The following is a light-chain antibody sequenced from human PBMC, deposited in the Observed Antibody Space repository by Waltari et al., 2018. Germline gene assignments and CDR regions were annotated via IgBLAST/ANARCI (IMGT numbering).Light chain of an antibody. CDR3: QQRGSWPRVT. Sequence: ENVLTQSPATLSLSPGERATLSCRASQSVSSYLAWYQQKPGQAPRLLIYDASNRAPGSPARFSGSGSGTDFTLTISSREPEDFAVYYCQQRGSWPRVTFGQGTRLEIK. J-gene: IGKJ5*01. CDR1: QSVSSY. CDR2: DAS. V-gene: IGKV3-11*01.